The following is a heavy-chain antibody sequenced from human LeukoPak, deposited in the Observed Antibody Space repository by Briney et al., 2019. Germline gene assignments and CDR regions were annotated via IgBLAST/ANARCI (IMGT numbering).Heavy chain of an antibody. CDR2: IYYSGST. CDR1: GGPISSGGYY. CDR3: ARVTLGGGNAIAFVDY. D-gene: IGHD2-8*01. J-gene: IGHJ4*02. V-gene: IGHV4-31*03. Sequence: SETLSLTCTVSGGPISSGGYYWSWIRQHPGKGLEWIGYIYYSGSTYYNPSLNSRVTISVDTSKTQLSLKLSSVTAAHTAMYYCARVTLGGGNAIAFVDYWGQGTLVTVSS.